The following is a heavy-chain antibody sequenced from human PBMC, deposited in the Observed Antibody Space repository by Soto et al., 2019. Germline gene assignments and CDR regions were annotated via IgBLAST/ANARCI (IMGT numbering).Heavy chain of an antibody. CDR2: ISYDGSNK. Sequence: AVGSLRLSCAASGFTFSSYGMHWVRQAPGKGLEWVAVISYDGSNKYYADSVKGRFTISRDNSKNTLYLQMNSLRAEDTAVYYCAKDIVVVPAGTPTYYYYGMDVWGQGTTVTVSS. J-gene: IGHJ6*02. D-gene: IGHD2-2*01. V-gene: IGHV3-30*18. CDR1: GFTFSSYG. CDR3: AKDIVVVPAGTPTYYYYGMDV.